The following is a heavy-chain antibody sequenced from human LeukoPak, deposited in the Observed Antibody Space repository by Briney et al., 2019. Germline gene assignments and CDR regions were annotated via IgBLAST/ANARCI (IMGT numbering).Heavy chain of an antibody. CDR3: ARERQNKDFWSGGDY. Sequence: SGGSLRLSCAASGFTFSSYSMNWVRQAPGKGLEWVSSISSSSSYIYYADSVKGRFTISRDNAKNSLYLQMNTLRPEDTAVYYCARERQNKDFWSGGDYWGQGTLVTVSS. V-gene: IGHV3-21*01. D-gene: IGHD3-3*01. CDR1: GFTFSSYS. J-gene: IGHJ4*02. CDR2: ISSSSSYI.